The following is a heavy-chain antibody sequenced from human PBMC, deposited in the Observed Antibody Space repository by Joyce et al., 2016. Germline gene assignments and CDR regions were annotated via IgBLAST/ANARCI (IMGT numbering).Heavy chain of an antibody. V-gene: IGHV3-21*02. J-gene: IGHJ6*02. D-gene: IGHD2-8*02. CDR2: ISGDSTYI. CDR3: ARGGLVYDYSMDG. Sequence: EVQLVESGGGLVEPGGSLRISCAASGFTFRTSSMSWFRQAQGKGLEWVSAISGDSTYIFYADSVKGRFTVSRDNAKNSLYLQMNTLRAEDTAVFFCARGGLVYDYSMDGWGQGTTVTVSS. CDR1: GFTFRTSS.